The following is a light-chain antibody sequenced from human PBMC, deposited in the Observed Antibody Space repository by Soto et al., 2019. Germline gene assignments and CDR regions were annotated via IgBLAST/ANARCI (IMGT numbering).Light chain of an antibody. CDR3: QQYNNWPLT. CDR1: QSVSYN. CDR2: DAS. J-gene: IGKJ4*01. Sequence: ETVMTQSPATLYVSPGDRATLSCSASQSVSYNLAWYQQKPGQAPRLLIYDASTRATGIPARFSGSASGTECTLTISSLLSEDFAVYYCQQYNNWPLTFGGGTKGEMK. V-gene: IGKV3D-15*01.